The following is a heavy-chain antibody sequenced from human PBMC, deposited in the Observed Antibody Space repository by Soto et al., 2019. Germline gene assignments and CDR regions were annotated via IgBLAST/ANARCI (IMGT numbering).Heavy chain of an antibody. Sequence: GASVKVSCKASGYTFTSYGISWVRQAPGQGLEWMGWISAYNGNTNYAQKLQGRVTMTTDTSTSTAYMELRSLRSDDTAVYYCARDAQPKYSSRDFDYWGQGTLVTVSS. J-gene: IGHJ4*02. D-gene: IGHD6-13*01. CDR1: GYTFTSYG. CDR2: ISAYNGNT. V-gene: IGHV1-18*04. CDR3: ARDAQPKYSSRDFDY.